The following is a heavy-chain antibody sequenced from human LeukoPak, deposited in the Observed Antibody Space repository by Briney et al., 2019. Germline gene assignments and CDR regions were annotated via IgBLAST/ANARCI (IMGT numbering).Heavy chain of an antibody. V-gene: IGHV1-69*13. CDR1: GGTFSSYA. D-gene: IGHD2-15*01. Sequence: GASVKVSCKASGGTFSSYAISWVRQAHGQGIEWMGGIIPIFGTANYAQRFQGRVTITADESTSTAYMELSSLRSEDTAVYYCARDARHCSGGSCSRGYYFDYWGQGTLVTVSS. J-gene: IGHJ4*02. CDR2: IIPIFGTA. CDR3: ARDARHCSGGSCSRGYYFDY.